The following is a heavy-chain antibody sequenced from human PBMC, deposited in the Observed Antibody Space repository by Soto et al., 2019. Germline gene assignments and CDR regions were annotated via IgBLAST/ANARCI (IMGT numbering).Heavy chain of an antibody. D-gene: IGHD6-13*01. CDR2: ISYDGSNK. CDR1: GFTFSSYA. J-gene: IGHJ4*02. V-gene: IGHV3-30-3*01. Sequence: QVQLVESGGGVVQPGRSLRISCAASGFTFSSYAMHWVRQAPGKGLEWVAVISYDGSNKYYADSVKGRFTISRENSKNTVYLKKNSLIAEDMAVYYCGRSLIPGYSSSCQNYWGQGTLVTVST. CDR3: GRSLIPGYSSSCQNY.